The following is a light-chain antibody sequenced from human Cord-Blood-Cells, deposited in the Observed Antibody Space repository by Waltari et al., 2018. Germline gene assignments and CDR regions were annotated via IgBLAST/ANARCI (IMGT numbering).Light chain of an antibody. J-gene: IGLJ2*01. CDR2: DVS. CDR3: SSYTSSSTLV. Sequence: QSALTQPAAASGSPGQSHTISCTRTSSDVGGYHSASWYQQHLGNAPKLMIYDVSNRPSWVSNRFSGSKSGNTASLTISGLQAEDEADYYCSSYTSSSTLVFGGGTKLTVL. V-gene: IGLV2-14*01. CDR1: SSDVGGYHS.